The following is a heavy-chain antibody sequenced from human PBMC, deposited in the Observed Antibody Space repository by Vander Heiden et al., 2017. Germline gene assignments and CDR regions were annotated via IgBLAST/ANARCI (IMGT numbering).Heavy chain of an antibody. D-gene: IGHD3-22*01. J-gene: IGHJ4*02. CDR3: AIPVGSSGSYY. V-gene: IGHV4-39*01. CDR1: GGSISSSSYY. CDR2: INYSGST. Sequence: QLQLQESGPGLVKPSETLSLTCTVSGGSISSSSYYWGWIRQPPGKGLEWIGSINYSGSTYDNPSLKSRVTISVDTSKNQFSLKMRSVTAADTAVYYVAIPVGSSGSYYWGQGTLVTVSS.